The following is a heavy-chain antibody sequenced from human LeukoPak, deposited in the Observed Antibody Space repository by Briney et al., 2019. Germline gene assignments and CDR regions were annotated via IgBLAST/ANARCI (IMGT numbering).Heavy chain of an antibody. D-gene: IGHD3-3*01. V-gene: IGHV3-7*01. CDR3: ARERSAQYYDFWSGYYGHDAFDI. J-gene: IGHJ3*02. CDR2: IEQDGSEK. Sequence: GGSLRLSCAASGFTFSSYWMSWVRQAPGKGLEWVANIEQDGSEKYYVDSVKGRFTISRDNSKNTLYLQMNSLRAEDTAVYYCARERSAQYYDFWSGYYGHDAFDIWGQGTMVTVSS. CDR1: GFTFSSYW.